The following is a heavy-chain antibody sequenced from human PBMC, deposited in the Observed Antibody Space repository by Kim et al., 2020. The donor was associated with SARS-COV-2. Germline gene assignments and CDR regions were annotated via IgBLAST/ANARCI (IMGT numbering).Heavy chain of an antibody. CDR2: ISYDESNA. D-gene: IGHD3-10*01. Sequence: GGSLRLSCAASGFIFSNHGMHWVRQAPGKGLEWVALISYDESNAYYVDSVKGRFTVSRDNSRNTLNLQMSSLRDEDTAVYYCAREGSSGRFPDDWCQGT. CDR1: GFIFSNHG. V-gene: IGHV3-30*03. CDR3: AREGSSGRFPDD. J-gene: IGHJ4*02.